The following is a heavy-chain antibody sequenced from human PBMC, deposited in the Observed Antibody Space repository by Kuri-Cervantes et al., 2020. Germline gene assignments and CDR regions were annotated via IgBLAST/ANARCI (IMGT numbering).Heavy chain of an antibody. D-gene: IGHD3-10*01. CDR3: ARSWFSDPFDY. V-gene: IGHV3-48*01. J-gene: IGHJ4*02. CDR2: ISSSSSTI. CDR1: GFTFSSYA. Sequence: GESLKISCAASGFTFSSYAMSWVRQAPGKGLEWVSYISSSSSTIYYADSVKGRFTISRDNAKNSLYLQMNSLRAEDTAVYYCARSWFSDPFDYWGQGTLVTVSS.